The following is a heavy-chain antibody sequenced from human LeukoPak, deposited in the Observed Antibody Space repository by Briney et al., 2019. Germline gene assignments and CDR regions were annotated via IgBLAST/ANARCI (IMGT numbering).Heavy chain of an antibody. CDR3: ARDNDSRDPPHFDY. J-gene: IGHJ4*02. V-gene: IGHV3-21*01. CDR1: RFTFSSYS. CDR2: ISSSGSYI. D-gene: IGHD3-16*01. Sequence: GGSLRLSCAASRFTFSSYSMNWVRQAPGKGLEWVSSISSSGSYIYYADSVKGRFTISRDNAKNSLYLQMNSLRAEDTAVYYCARDNDSRDPPHFDYWGQGTLVTVSS.